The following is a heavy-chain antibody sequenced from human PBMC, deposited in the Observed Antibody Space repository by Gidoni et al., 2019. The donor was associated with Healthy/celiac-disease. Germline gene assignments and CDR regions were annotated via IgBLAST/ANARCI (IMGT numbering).Heavy chain of an antibody. CDR3: ARGVTYSYYYYCIDV. D-gene: IGHD2-21*02. V-gene: IGHV1-8*01. J-gene: IGHJ6*02. Sequence: QVQLVQSGAEVKKHGASVKVSCKASGYTFTSYDINWVRQATGQGLEWMGWMNPNSGNTGYAQQFQGRVTMTRNTSISTAYMELSSLRSEDTAVYYCARGVTYSYYYYCIDVWGQGTTVTVSS. CDR1: GYTFTSYD. CDR2: MNPNSGNT.